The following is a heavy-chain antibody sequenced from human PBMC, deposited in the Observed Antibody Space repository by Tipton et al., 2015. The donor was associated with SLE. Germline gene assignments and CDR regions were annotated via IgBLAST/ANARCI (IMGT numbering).Heavy chain of an antibody. D-gene: IGHD1-7*01. CDR1: GFTFSTYA. J-gene: IGHJ2*01. CDR3: VKDGPRFWNYDYYFDL. Sequence: GSLRLSCAASGFTFSTYAMNWVRQAPGKGLELVSVTYIGCPTYYSDSVKGRFTISRDNSKNTVYLQLSSLRAGDTATYYCVKDGPRFWNYDYYFDLWGRGTLVTVSS. CDR2: TYIGCPT. V-gene: IGHV3-23*03.